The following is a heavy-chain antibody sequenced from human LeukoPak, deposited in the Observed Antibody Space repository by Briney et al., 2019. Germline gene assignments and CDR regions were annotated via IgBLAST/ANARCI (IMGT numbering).Heavy chain of an antibody. CDR3: ARDTRTTYYYGSGSYYYYYGMDV. D-gene: IGHD3-10*01. CDR1: GFTFSSYS. CDR2: ISSSGSNI. Sequence: PGGSLRLSCAASGFTFSSYSMNWVRQAPGKGLEWVSSISSSGSNIYYADSVKGRFTISRDNAKNSLYLQMNSLRAEDTAVYYCARDTRTTYYYGSGSYYYYYGMDVWGKGTTVTVSS. V-gene: IGHV3-21*01. J-gene: IGHJ6*04.